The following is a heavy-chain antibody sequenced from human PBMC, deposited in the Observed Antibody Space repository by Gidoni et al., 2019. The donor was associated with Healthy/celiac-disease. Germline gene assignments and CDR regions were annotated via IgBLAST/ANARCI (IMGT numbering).Heavy chain of an antibody. Sequence: EVQLLESGGGLVQPGGSLRLSCAASGFPFSSYAMSWVRQAPGKGLEWVSAISGSGGSTYYADSVKGRFTISRDNSKNTLYLQMNSLRAEDTAVYYCAKDFDWLLGFDYWGQGTLVTVSS. V-gene: IGHV3-23*01. CDR2: ISGSGGST. CDR1: GFPFSSYA. J-gene: IGHJ4*02. D-gene: IGHD3-9*01. CDR3: AKDFDWLLGFDY.